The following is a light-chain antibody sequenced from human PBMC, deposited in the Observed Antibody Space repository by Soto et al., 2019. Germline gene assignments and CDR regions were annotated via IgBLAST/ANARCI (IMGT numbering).Light chain of an antibody. CDR3: QQYGSSPRRT. CDR1: QSVSSSY. V-gene: IGKV3-20*01. Sequence: EIVLTQSPGTLSLSPGERATLSCRASQSVSSSYLAWYQQKPGQAPRLLIYGASSRATGIPDRFSGSGSGTDFTLTISILEPEDVAVYYCQQYGSSPRRTFGQGTKVEIK. J-gene: IGKJ1*01. CDR2: GAS.